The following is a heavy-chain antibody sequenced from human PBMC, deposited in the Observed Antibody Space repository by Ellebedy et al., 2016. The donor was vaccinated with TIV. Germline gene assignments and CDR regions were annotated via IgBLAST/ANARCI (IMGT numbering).Heavy chain of an antibody. CDR1: GFTFSNYG. Sequence: GESLKISXVASGFTFSNYGMNWVRQAPGKGLEWVSGISGSGVSTYHADSVKGRFSISRDNSKNTLYLQMNSLRSEDTAVYYCAKDRGSTWFNWFNPWGRGTLVTVSS. V-gene: IGHV3-23*01. CDR2: ISGSGVST. CDR3: AKDRGSTWFNWFNP. J-gene: IGHJ5*02. D-gene: IGHD6-13*01.